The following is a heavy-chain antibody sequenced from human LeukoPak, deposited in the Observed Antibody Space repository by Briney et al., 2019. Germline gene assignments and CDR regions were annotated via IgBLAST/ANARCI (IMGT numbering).Heavy chain of an antibody. CDR2: ISAYNGNT. CDR1: AYTFTSYG. Sequence: ASVKVSCKASAYTFTSYGISWVRQAPGQGLEWMGWISAYNGNTNYAQKLQGRVTMTTDTSTSTAYMELRSLRSDDTAVYYCAREGYYDSSGMYYFDYWGQGTLVTVSS. J-gene: IGHJ4*02. CDR3: AREGYYDSSGMYYFDY. V-gene: IGHV1-18*01. D-gene: IGHD3-22*01.